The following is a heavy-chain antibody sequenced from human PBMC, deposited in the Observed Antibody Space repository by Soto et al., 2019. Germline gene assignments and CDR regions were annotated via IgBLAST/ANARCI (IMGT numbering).Heavy chain of an antibody. CDR1: GGTFSSYA. CDR2: IIPIFGTA. CDR3: ARDSSYSNRNWFDP. Sequence: QVQLVQSGAEVKKPGSSVKVSCKASGGTFSSYAISWVRQAPGQGLEWMGGIIPIFGTANYAQKFQGRVTITADESTSTAYKELSSLRSEDTAVYYCARDSSYSNRNWFDPWGQGTLVTVSS. J-gene: IGHJ5*02. D-gene: IGHD4-4*01. V-gene: IGHV1-69*01.